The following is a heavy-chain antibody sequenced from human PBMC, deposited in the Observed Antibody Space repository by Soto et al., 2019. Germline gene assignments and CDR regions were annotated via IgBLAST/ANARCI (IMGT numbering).Heavy chain of an antibody. V-gene: IGHV6-1*02. CDR2: IYYRSKWLN. CDR1: GDSVSRDSAA. D-gene: IGHD5-12*01. CDR3: ARGSWDDVSGHYYIDV. J-gene: IGHJ6*03. Sequence: QVQLQQSGPGLVKPSQSLSLTCAISGDSVSRDSAAWNWIRQTPSRGLEWLGRIYYRSKWLNTYEVSVNSRITIRPVTSNKQFALQLSSVTPEDTAVYYCARGSWDDVSGHYYIDVWDEGTTVTVSS.